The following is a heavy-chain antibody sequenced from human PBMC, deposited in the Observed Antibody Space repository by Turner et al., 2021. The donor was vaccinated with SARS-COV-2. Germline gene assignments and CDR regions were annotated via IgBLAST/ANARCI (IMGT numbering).Heavy chain of an antibody. Sequence: EVQLVESGGGLVKPGGSLRLSCAASGLNFSRHSMNWVRQAPGKGLEWVSSISSSSNYIYYADSVKGRFTISRDNAKNSLFLQMNSLRAEDTAVYYCARARWDYYDSSGYYPDAFDIWGQGTMVTVSS. J-gene: IGHJ3*02. CDR1: GLNFSRHS. CDR2: ISSSSNYI. D-gene: IGHD3-22*01. CDR3: ARARWDYYDSSGYYPDAFDI. V-gene: IGHV3-21*01.